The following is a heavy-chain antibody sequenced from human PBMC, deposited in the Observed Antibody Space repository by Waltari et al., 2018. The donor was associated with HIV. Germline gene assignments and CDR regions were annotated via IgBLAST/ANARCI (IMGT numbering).Heavy chain of an antibody. Sequence: EVQLMESGGGLAQSGGSLRLSCVASGFTFSRYWISWVRQALGKGPEWVANIRQDGGETGYVDSVRGRFTISRDNLKNSLYLQMNSLRDEDTAVYFCAREGTGGFDYWGPGTLVTVSS. CDR1: GFTFSRYW. CDR3: AREGTGGFDY. D-gene: IGHD3-16*01. V-gene: IGHV3-7*01. J-gene: IGHJ4*02. CDR2: IRQDGGET.